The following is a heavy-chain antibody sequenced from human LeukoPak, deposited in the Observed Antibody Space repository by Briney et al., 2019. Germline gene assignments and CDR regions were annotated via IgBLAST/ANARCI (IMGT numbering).Heavy chain of an antibody. CDR2: IYYSGST. Sequence: PSETLSLTCTVSGGSISSYYWSWIRQPPGKGLEWIGYIYYSGSTNYNPSLKSRVTISVDTSKNQFSLKLSSVTAADTAVYYCARVPGIYYYYYMDVWGKGTTVTVSS. J-gene: IGHJ6*03. CDR1: GGSISSYY. CDR3: ARVPGIYYYYYMDV. D-gene: IGHD3-10*01. V-gene: IGHV4-59*01.